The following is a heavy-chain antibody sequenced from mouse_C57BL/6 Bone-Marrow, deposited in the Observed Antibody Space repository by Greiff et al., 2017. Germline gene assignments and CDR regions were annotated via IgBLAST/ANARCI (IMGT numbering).Heavy chain of an antibody. CDR2: SRNKANDYTT. V-gene: IGHV7-1*01. CDR3: ARDAGGSYGSSDYYAMDY. D-gene: IGHD1-1*01. CDR1: GFTFSDFY. J-gene: IGHJ4*01. Sequence: EVKVVESGGGLVQSGRSLRLSCATSGFTFSDFYMEWVRQAPGKGLEWIAASRNKANDYTTEYSASVKGRFIVSRDTSQSILYLQMNALRAEDTAIYYCARDAGGSYGSSDYYAMDYWGQGTSVTVSS.